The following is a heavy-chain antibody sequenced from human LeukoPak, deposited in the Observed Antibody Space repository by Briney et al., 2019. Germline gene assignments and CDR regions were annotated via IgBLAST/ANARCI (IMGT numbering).Heavy chain of an antibody. V-gene: IGHV4-39*01. J-gene: IGHJ6*03. CDR1: GGSISSSSHY. CDR3: ARLGYYYGSGSRRPSYYYYYMDV. D-gene: IGHD3-10*01. CDR2: IYYSGNT. Sequence: PSETLSLTCTVSGGSISSSSHYWGWIRQPPGKGLEWIGSIYYSGNTYYNPSLKSRVTISVDTSKNQFSLKLSSVTAADTAVYYCARLGYYYGSGSRRPSYYYYYMDVWGKGTTVTISS.